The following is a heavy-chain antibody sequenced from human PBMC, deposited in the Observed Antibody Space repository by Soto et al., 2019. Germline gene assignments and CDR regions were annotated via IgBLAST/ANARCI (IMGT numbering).Heavy chain of an antibody. Sequence: SGPTLVNPTHTLTLTCTSSGFSLSASGEGVGWFRQPPGKALEWLAVIYWDDTKTYSPSLESRLTVTKDTSKNQVVLTMTNMDPVDTATYCCARKNSGTYALDYWGQGVLVTVSS. CDR3: ARKNSGTYALDY. CDR2: IYWDDTK. V-gene: IGHV2-5*02. J-gene: IGHJ4*02. D-gene: IGHD1-26*01. CDR1: GFSLSASGEG.